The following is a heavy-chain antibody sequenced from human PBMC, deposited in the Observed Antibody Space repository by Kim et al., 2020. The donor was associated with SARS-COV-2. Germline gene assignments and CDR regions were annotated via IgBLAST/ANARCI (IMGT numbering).Heavy chain of an antibody. CDR1: GFTFSSYA. CDR3: AKVGRLYGAGHYCGMDV. D-gene: IGHD4-17*01. CDR2: ISGSGGST. V-gene: IGHV3-23*01. Sequence: GGSLRLSCAASGFTFSSYAMRWVRQAPGKGLEWVSAISGSGGSTYYADSVKGRFTISRDNSKNTLYLQMNSLRAEDTAVYYCAKVGRLYGAGHYCGMDVWGQGTTVTVSS. J-gene: IGHJ6*02.